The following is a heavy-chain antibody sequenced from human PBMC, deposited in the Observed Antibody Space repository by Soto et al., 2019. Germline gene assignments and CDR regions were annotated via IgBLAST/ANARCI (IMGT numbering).Heavy chain of an antibody. V-gene: IGHV1-46*03. CDR1: GFSLSSYW. D-gene: IGHD2-15*01. CDR3: ARAIGYCSGGSCYRFSQLAFDI. J-gene: IGHJ3*02. CDR2: INPSGGST. Sequence: GGSLRLSCAASGFSLSSYWMSWVRQAPGQGLEWMGIINPSGGSTSYAQKFQGRVTMTRDTSTSTVYMELSSLRSEDTAVYYCARAIGYCSGGSCYRFSQLAFDIWGQGTMVTVSS.